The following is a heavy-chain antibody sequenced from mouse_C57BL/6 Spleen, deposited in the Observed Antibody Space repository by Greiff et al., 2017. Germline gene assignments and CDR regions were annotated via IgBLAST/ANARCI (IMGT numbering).Heavy chain of an antibody. Sequence: QVQLQQPGAELVRPGSSVKLSCKASGYTFTSYWMHWVKQRPIQGLEWIGNIDPSDSETQYNQKFKDKATLTVDKSSSTAYMQLSSLTSEDSSVYYCARGDYYGSSYLAYWGQGTLVTVSA. V-gene: IGHV1-52*01. J-gene: IGHJ3*01. CDR2: IDPSDSET. CDR3: ARGDYYGSSYLAY. D-gene: IGHD1-1*01. CDR1: GYTFTSYW.